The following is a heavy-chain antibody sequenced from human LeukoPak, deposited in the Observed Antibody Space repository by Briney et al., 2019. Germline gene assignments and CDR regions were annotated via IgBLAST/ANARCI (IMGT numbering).Heavy chain of an antibody. D-gene: IGHD2-15*01. V-gene: IGHV3-30*04. Sequence: GGSLRLSCAASGFTFSSYAMHWVRQAPGKGLEWVAVISYDGSSKYYADSVKGRFTISRDKSKNTLCLQMNSLRAEDTAMYFCARDRAYCSGGNCYSLYYYLSGMDVWGQGTTVTVSS. CDR2: ISYDGSSK. CDR1: GFTFSSYA. J-gene: IGHJ6*02. CDR3: ARDRAYCSGGNCYSLYYYLSGMDV.